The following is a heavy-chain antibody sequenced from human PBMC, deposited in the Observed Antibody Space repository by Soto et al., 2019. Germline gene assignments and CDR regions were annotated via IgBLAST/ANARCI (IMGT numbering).Heavy chain of an antibody. CDR3: ARGRRITIFGVVPPFDY. Sequence: TLTLTCTVSGCSISGGGSYWCWMRLHPGKGLEWIGYIYYSRSTYYNPSLKSRVTISVDTSKNQFSLKLSSVTAADTAVYYCARGRRITIFGVVPPFDYWGQGTLVAVSS. J-gene: IGHJ4*02. CDR2: IYYSRST. CDR1: GCSISGGGSY. V-gene: IGHV4-31*03. D-gene: IGHD3-3*01.